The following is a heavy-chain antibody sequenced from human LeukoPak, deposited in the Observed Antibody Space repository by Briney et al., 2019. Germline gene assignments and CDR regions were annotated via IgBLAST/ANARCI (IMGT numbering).Heavy chain of an antibody. Sequence: PSETLSLTCTVSGGSISSGSYYWRWIRQPAGKGLGWIGRIYTSGSTNYNPSLKSRVTISVDTSKNQFSLKLTSVTAADTAVYYCARETRYSSSWGYYYMDVWGKGTTVTVSS. D-gene: IGHD6-13*01. CDR3: ARETRYSSSWGYYYMDV. CDR2: IYTSGST. V-gene: IGHV4-61*02. CDR1: GGSISSGSYY. J-gene: IGHJ6*03.